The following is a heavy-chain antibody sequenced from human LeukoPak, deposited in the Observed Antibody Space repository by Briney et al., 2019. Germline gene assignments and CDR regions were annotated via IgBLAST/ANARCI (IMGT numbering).Heavy chain of an antibody. CDR1: GFTFSSYA. V-gene: IGHV3-23*01. Sequence: GGSLRLSCAASGFTFSSYAMSCVPQAPGKGLEWVSAISGSGGSTYYADSVKGRFTISRDNSKNTLYLQMNSLRAEDTAVYYCAKDGGSYWIRAGHWFDPWGQGTLVTVSS. CDR2: ISGSGGST. D-gene: IGHD1-26*01. CDR3: AKDGGSYWIRAGHWFDP. J-gene: IGHJ5*02.